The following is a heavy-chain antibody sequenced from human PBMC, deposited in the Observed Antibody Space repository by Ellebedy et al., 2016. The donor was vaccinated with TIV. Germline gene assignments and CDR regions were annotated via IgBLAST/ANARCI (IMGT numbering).Heavy chain of an antibody. J-gene: IGHJ4*02. CDR1: GDSVSSNTAA. Sequence: SQTLSLTCAISGDSVSSNTAAWNWIRQSPSRGLEWLGRTYYRSNWNNDYAVSVRSRITVNPDTSKNQFSLQLKSGTPDDTAVYYCVRDPGLGGSRPFDYWGQGTPVTVSS. CDR3: VRDPGLGGSRPFDY. CDR2: TYYRSNWNN. D-gene: IGHD3-16*01. V-gene: IGHV6-1*01.